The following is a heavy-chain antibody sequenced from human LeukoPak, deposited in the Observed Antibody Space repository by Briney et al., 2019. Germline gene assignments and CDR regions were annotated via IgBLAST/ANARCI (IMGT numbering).Heavy chain of an antibody. CDR1: GFTFSSYG. CDR3: ARDPRGYSYGYWYFDL. CDR2: IWYDGSNK. V-gene: IGHV3-33*01. Sequence: PGGSLRLSCAASGFTFSSYGMHWVRQAPGKGLEWVAVIWYDGSNKYYADSVKGRFTISRDNSKNTLYLQMNSLRAEDTALYYCARDPRGYSYGYWYFDLWGRGTLVTVSS. J-gene: IGHJ2*01. D-gene: IGHD5-18*01.